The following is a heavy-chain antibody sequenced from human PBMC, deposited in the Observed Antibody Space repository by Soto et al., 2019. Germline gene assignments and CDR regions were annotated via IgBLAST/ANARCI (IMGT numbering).Heavy chain of an antibody. Sequence: SETLSLTCAVSGGSISSGGFSWSWIRQPPGKGLEWIGHIYDSGSTYYNPSLRSRVTISVDRSKNQFSLKLSSVTAADTAVYYCARDPNWNYADYWGQGTLVTVSS. CDR1: GGSISSGGFS. V-gene: IGHV4-30-2*01. D-gene: IGHD1-1*01. CDR2: IYDSGST. CDR3: ARDPNWNYADY. J-gene: IGHJ4*02.